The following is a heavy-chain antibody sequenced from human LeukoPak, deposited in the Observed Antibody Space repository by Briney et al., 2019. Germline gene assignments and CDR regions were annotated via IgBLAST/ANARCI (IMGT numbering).Heavy chain of an antibody. J-gene: IGHJ4*02. CDR3: ARGTYTVTTKSYDN. D-gene: IGHD4-17*01. CDR1: GFTFSSYT. V-gene: IGHV3-21*01. Sequence: GGSLRLSCAASGFTFSSYTMNWVRQAPGKGLEWVSSISSSGNYILYADSVKGRFTISRDNAKNSLYLQMNSLRAGDTAVYYCARGTYTVTTKSYDNWGQGTLVTVSS. CDR2: ISSSGNYI.